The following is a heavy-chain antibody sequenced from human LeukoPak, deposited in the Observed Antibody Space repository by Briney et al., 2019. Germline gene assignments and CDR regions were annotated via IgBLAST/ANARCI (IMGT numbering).Heavy chain of an antibody. J-gene: IGHJ5*02. Sequence: PETPSLTRAVYGGSVSGFFWSLIRQPPRKRLEWIGDINRSGSTHYHPSLKNRVTISVDTSKNQFALELSSVTAADTAVYYCANRKFYGSESLLGCDPWGRGTLVTVSS. V-gene: IGHV4-34*01. D-gene: IGHD3-10*01. CDR1: GGSVSGFF. CDR3: ANRKFYGSESLLGCDP. CDR2: INRSGST.